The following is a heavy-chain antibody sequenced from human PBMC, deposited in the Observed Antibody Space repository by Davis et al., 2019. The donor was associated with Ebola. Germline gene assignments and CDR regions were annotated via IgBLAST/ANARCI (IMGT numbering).Heavy chain of an antibody. CDR3: ARGLYYYDSSGYLAWYFDL. D-gene: IGHD3-22*01. Sequence: GSLRLSCTVSGGSISSYYWNWIRQPPGKGLEWIGYIYYSGSTNYNPSLNSRVTISVDTSKNQFSLKLSSVTAADTAVYYCARGLYYYDSSGYLAWYFDLWGRGTLVTVSS. J-gene: IGHJ2*01. CDR1: GGSISSYY. CDR2: IYYSGST. V-gene: IGHV4-59*12.